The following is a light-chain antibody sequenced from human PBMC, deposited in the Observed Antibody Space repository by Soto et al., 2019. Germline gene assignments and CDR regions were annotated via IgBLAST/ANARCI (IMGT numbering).Light chain of an antibody. CDR2: AAS. Sequence: VGDSVTITCRASQGISNYLAWYQQKPGKAPKLLVYAASTLQTGVPSRFSGSGSETDFTLTISSLQPEDFATYYCHQLNSYPRTFGQGTKVDIK. CDR1: QGISNY. V-gene: IGKV1-9*01. CDR3: HQLNSYPRT. J-gene: IGKJ1*01.